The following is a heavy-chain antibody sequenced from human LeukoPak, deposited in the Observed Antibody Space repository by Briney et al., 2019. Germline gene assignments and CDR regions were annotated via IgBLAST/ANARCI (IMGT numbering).Heavy chain of an antibody. CDR2: ISGTGDTT. CDR3: TKGGWGTVLDY. Sequence: GGSLRLSCAASGFTFSNYAMSWVRQAPGEGLEWVSTISGTGDTTYYADSLKGRLTISRDNSKNTLYQQMSSLRADDTAVYYCTKGGWGTVLDYWGQGTLVTVSS. D-gene: IGHD3-10*01. CDR1: GFTFSNYA. V-gene: IGHV3-23*01. J-gene: IGHJ4*02.